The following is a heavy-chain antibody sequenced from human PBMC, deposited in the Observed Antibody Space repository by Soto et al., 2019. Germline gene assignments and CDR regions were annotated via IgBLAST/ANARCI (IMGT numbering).Heavy chain of an antibody. J-gene: IGHJ6*02. Sequence: AASVKVSCKASGYTFTGYYMHWVRQAPGQGLEWMGWINPNSGGTNYAQKFQGRVTMTRDTSISTAYMELSRLRSDDTAVYYCARAGGDTAMAYYYYYGMDVWGQGTTVTVSS. CDR3: ARAGGDTAMAYYYYYGMDV. V-gene: IGHV1-2*02. CDR2: INPNSGGT. D-gene: IGHD5-18*01. CDR1: GYTFTGYY.